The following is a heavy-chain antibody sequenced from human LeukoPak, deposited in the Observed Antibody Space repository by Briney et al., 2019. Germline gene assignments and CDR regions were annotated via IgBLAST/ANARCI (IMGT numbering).Heavy chain of an antibody. CDR1: GFTFSSYG. Sequence: GGSLRLSCAASGFTFSSYGMHWVHQAPGKGLEWVAVIWYDGSNKYYADSVKGRFTISRDNSKNTLYLQMNSLRAEDTAVYYCARDGFRSSWYLALDYWGQGTLVTVSS. CDR3: ARDGFRSSWYLALDY. V-gene: IGHV3-33*01. J-gene: IGHJ4*02. D-gene: IGHD6-13*01. CDR2: IWYDGSNK.